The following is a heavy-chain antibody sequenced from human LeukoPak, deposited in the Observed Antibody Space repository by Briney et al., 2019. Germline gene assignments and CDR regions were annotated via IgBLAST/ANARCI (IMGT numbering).Heavy chain of an antibody. CDR2: IYHSGST. CDR3: ASRRAVTTSFDY. D-gene: IGHD4-17*01. Sequence: PSQTLSLTSAVSGGSISSGGYSWSWIRQPPGKGLEWIGYIYHSGSTYYNPSLKSRVTISVDRSKNQFSLKLSSVTAADTAAYYCASRRAVTTSFDYWGQGTLVTVSS. CDR1: GGSISSGGYS. J-gene: IGHJ4*02. V-gene: IGHV4-30-2*01.